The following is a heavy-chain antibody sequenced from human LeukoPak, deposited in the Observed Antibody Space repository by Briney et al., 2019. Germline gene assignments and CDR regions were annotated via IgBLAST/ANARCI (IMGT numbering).Heavy chain of an antibody. J-gene: IGHJ5*02. V-gene: IGHV4-59*12. CDR2: VYYSGST. CDR3: ARDSGTTGEVKFDP. CDR1: GGSISYYY. D-gene: IGHD3-10*01. Sequence: SETLSLTCTVSGGSISYYYWSWIRQPPGKGLQWIGYVYYSGSTNYNPSLKSRVSMSVDTSKNQFSLKLSSVTAADTAVYYCARDSGTTGEVKFDPWGQGTLVTVSS.